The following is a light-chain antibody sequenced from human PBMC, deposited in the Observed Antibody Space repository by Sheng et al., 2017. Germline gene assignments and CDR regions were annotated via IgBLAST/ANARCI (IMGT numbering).Light chain of an antibody. J-gene: IGKJ2*01. CDR3: QQYGSSPYT. V-gene: IGKV3-20*01. CDR1: QSVSTF. Sequence: EVVLTQSPATLSLSPGERATLSCRASQSVSTFLAWYQQKPGQAPRLLIKGASSRATGIPDRFGGRGSGADFTLTISRLEPDDSAVYYCQQYGSSPYTFGPGTKLEI. CDR2: GAS.